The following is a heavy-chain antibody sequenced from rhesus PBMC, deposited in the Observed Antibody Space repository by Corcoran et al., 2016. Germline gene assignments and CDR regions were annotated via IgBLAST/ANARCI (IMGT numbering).Heavy chain of an antibody. Sequence: QLQLQESGPGLVKPSETLSLTCAVSGYSISSGYGWSWIRQPPGKGLEWIGYISYSGSTSYNPSLKSRVTISRDTSKNQFSLKLSSVTAADTAVYYCASYYSGSLGFDYWGQGVLVTVSS. CDR2: ISYSGST. CDR3: ASYYSGSLGFDY. V-gene: IGHV4-122*02. CDR1: GYSISSGYG. D-gene: IGHD3-16*01. J-gene: IGHJ4*01.